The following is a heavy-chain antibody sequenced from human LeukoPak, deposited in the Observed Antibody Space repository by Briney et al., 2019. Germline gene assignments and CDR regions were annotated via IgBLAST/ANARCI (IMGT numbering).Heavy chain of an antibody. V-gene: IGHV3-23*01. CDR2: ISDSGDRT. CDR1: GFTFSSYG. J-gene: IGHJ4*02. D-gene: IGHD3-16*01. CDR3: ARPMGGSHFDY. Sequence: GGSLRLSCAASGFTFSSYGMHWVRQAPGKGLEWVTTISDSGDRTYYGDSVTGRFTISRDNSKNTLYLQMNSLRAEDTAIYYCARPMGGSHFDYWGQGTLVTVSS.